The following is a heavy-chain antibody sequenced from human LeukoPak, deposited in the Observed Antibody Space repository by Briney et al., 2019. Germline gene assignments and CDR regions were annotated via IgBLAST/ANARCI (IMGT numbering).Heavy chain of an antibody. CDR3: AREDGIAAAGTGTYYYYGMDV. CDR1: GGSFSGYY. D-gene: IGHD6-13*01. CDR2: INHSGST. Sequence: SETLSLTCAVYGGSFSGYYWSWIRQPPGKGLEWIGEINHSGSTNYNPSLKSRVTISVDTSKNQFSLKLSSVTAADTAVYYCAREDGIAAAGTGTYYYYGMDVWGQGTTVTVSS. J-gene: IGHJ6*02. V-gene: IGHV4-34*01.